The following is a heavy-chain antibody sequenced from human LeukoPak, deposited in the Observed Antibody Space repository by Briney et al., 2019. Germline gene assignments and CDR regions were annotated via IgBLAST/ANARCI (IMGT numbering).Heavy chain of an antibody. Sequence: PSETLSLTCVVYGGSFSGYYWSWIRQPPGKGLEWIGEINHSGSTNYNPSLKSRVTISVDTSKNQFSLKLSSVTAADTAVYYCARGGGPWYFELWGRGTLVTVSS. D-gene: IGHD3-10*01. CDR3: ARGGGPWYFEL. CDR1: GGSFSGYY. J-gene: IGHJ2*01. CDR2: INHSGST. V-gene: IGHV4-34*01.